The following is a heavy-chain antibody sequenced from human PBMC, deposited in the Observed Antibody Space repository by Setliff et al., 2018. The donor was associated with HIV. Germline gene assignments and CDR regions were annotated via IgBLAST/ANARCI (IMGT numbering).Heavy chain of an antibody. CDR1: GFTFSDYY. CDR2: ISSSSSYI. V-gene: IGHV3-11*06. J-gene: IGHJ4*02. D-gene: IGHD3-10*01. Sequence: GGSLRLSCAASGFTFSDYYMSWIRQAPGKGLEWVSSISSSSSYIYYADSVKGRFTISRDNAKNSLYLQMNSLRAEDTAVYYCARDARAYGSGSYSDWGQGTLVTVSS. CDR3: ARDARAYGSGSYSD.